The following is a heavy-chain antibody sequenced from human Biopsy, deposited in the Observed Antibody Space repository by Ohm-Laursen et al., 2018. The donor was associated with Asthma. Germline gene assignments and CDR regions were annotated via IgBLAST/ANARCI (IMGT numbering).Heavy chain of an antibody. Sequence: LSLTCASSGFSFGDYWMSWVRQVPGKGLEWVANIKHDGTGRNHVDSLKGRFTISRDNAKNSLYLQMNSLRAEDTAVYYCARTFHFWSPYHAEHYQLWGQGTLVTVSP. J-gene: IGHJ1*01. CDR2: IKHDGTGR. CDR1: GFSFGDYW. CDR3: ARTFHFWSPYHAEHYQL. V-gene: IGHV3-7*01. D-gene: IGHD3-3*02.